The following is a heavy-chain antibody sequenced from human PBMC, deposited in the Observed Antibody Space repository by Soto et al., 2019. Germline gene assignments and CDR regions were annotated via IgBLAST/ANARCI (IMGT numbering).Heavy chain of an antibody. CDR3: ARAISGYVS. D-gene: IGHD5-12*01. CDR2: INAGNGDT. J-gene: IGHJ5*02. CDR1: GITYSPYA. V-gene: IGHV1-3*01. Sequence: QVQLVQSGAEVKKPGASVKVSCKASGITYSPYAIHWVRQVPGQRLELMGWINAGNGDTRYSQKLQGRVTLTRDTSANTAYMDLSSLRSEDTATYYCARAISGYVSWGQGTLVTVSS.